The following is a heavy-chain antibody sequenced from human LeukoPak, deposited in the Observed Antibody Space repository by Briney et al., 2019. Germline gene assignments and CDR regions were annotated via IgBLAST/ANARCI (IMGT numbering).Heavy chain of an antibody. D-gene: IGHD3-9*01. J-gene: IGHJ5*02. Sequence: PGRSLRLSCAASGFTFDDYAMHWVRQAPGKGLEWVSGISWNSGSIGYADSVKGRFTISRDNAKNSLYLQMNSLRSDDTAVYYCAREGYDILTGDRWFDPWGQGTLVTVSS. CDR3: AREGYDILTGDRWFDP. V-gene: IGHV3-9*01. CDR2: ISWNSGSI. CDR1: GFTFDDYA.